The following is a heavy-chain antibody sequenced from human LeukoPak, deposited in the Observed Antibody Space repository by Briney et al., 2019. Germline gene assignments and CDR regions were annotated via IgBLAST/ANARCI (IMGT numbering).Heavy chain of an antibody. Sequence: GSLTLSWAASGLTFSVSAMHCDSQADENWLEWVGRFRTKAKNSATTCATSVKGRFTISRDDSKNTAYLQMNSPKTEDTAVYYCTRHESPGIAVAGTDRGIDYWGQGTLVTVSS. V-gene: IGHV3-73*01. CDR3: TRHESPGIAVAGTDRGIDY. CDR1: GLTFSVSA. CDR2: FRTKAKNSAT. D-gene: IGHD6-19*01. J-gene: IGHJ4*02.